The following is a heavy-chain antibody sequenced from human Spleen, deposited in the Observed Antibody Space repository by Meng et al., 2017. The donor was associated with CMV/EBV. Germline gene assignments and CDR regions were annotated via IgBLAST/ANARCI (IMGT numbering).Heavy chain of an antibody. CDR2: INPSGSS. V-gene: IGHV4-34*01. D-gene: IGHD2-21*02. Sequence: SETLSLTCAVYGGSFSGYYWSWIRQPPGKGLEWIGEINPSGSSSYKSSLKSRVTISLDTSKNHFSLELSSVTAADTAVYYCARGYPMTVFDYWGQGILVTVSS. J-gene: IGHJ4*02. CDR1: GGSFSGYY. CDR3: ARGYPMTVFDY.